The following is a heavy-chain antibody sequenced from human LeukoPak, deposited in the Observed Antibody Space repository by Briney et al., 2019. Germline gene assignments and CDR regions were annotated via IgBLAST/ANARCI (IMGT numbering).Heavy chain of an antibody. D-gene: IGHD6-19*01. V-gene: IGHV3-30-3*01. CDR2: ISYDGSNK. CDR3: ARQEQWDWYFDL. Sequence: GGSLRLSCAASGFTFSSYAMHWVRQAPGKGLEWVAVISYDGSNKYYADSAKGRFTISRDNARKSLFLEMNGLRAEDTAVYYCARQEQWDWYFDLWGRGTLVTVSS. J-gene: IGHJ2*01. CDR1: GFTFSSYA.